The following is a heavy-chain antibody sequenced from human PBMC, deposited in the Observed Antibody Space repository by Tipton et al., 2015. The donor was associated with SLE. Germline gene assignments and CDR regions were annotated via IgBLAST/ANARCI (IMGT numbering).Heavy chain of an antibody. D-gene: IGHD3-16*01. J-gene: IGHJ4*02. CDR1: GFTFSNAW. Sequence: GSLRLSCAASGFTFSNAWMSWVRQAPGKGLEWVGRIKSNADGGTTDYAAPVKGRFNISRGDSKNTLYLQMNSLKTEDTAVYYCTLPLGELPKDYWGQGTLVTVSS. V-gene: IGHV3-15*01. CDR3: TLPLGELPKDY. CDR2: IKSNADGGTT.